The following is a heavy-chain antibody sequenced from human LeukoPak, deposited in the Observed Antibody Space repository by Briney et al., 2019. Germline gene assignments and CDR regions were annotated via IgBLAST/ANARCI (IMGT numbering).Heavy chain of an antibody. V-gene: IGHV3-53*01. D-gene: IGHD1-7*01. CDR3: ARDGTYFDI. CDR2: IYSGGRT. Sequence: GGSLRLSCAASGFTVTNNFMSWVRQAPGKGLEWVSVIYSGGRTYYADSVKGRFTISRDNSKNTLYLQMNSLRADDTAVYYCARDGTYFDIWGQGTMVTVSS. CDR1: GFTVTNNF. J-gene: IGHJ3*02.